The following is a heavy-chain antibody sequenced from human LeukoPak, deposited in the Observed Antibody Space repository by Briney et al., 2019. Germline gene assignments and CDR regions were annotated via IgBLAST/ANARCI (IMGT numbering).Heavy chain of an antibody. J-gene: IGHJ3*02. Sequence: ASVKVSCKASGYTFTSYDVSWVRQAPGQGLEWMGWISGYNGYTNYAQNLQGRVTVTTDTSTSTVYMELRSLRSDDTAVYYCARGNGDNSGAYAFDIWGRGTMVTVSS. V-gene: IGHV1-18*01. CDR3: ARGNGDNSGAYAFDI. CDR2: ISGYNGYT. CDR1: GYTFTSYD. D-gene: IGHD4-17*01.